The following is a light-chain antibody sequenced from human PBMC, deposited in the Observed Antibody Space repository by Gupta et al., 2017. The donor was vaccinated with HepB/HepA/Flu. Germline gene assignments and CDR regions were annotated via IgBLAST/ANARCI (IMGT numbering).Light chain of an antibody. J-gene: IGLJ2*01. CDR2: QDS. Sequence: SYELTQPPSVSVSPGQTASITCSGDKLGDKYACWYQQKPGQSPVLVIYQDSKRPSGIPERFSGSNSGNTATLNISGTQAMDEADYYCQEWDSRTVVFGGGTKLTV. CDR1: KLGDKY. CDR3: QEWDSRTVV. V-gene: IGLV3-1*01.